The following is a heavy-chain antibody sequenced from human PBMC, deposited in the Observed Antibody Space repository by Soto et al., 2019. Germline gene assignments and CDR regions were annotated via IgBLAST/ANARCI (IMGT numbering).Heavy chain of an antibody. J-gene: IGHJ6*02. CDR3: AISTYDNKFYYYGMDV. CDR1: GGTFSSHT. CDR2: TIPILGIT. D-gene: IGHD3-22*01. V-gene: IGHV1-69*02. Sequence: QVQLVQSGAEVKEPGSSLKVSCKASGGTFSSHTISWVWLAPGQGLEWMGRTIPILGITNYAQNFQGRLTLTADTSTRTASMELSSLRSEDTAVYYCAISTYDNKFYYYGMDVWGQGTTVTVSS.